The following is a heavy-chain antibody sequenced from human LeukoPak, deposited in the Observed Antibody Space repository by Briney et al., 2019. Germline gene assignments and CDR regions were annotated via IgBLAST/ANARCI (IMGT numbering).Heavy chain of an antibody. CDR2: ISSSSSTI. CDR1: GFTFSSYS. CDR3: ARETFCSSTTCPIGDHFDY. V-gene: IGHV3-48*01. Sequence: QTGGSLRLSCAASGFTFSSYSMNWVRQAPGKGLEWVSYISSSSSTIYYADSVKGQFTISRDNAKNSLYLQMNSLRAEDTAVYYCARETFCSSTTCPIGDHFDYWGQGTLVTVSS. D-gene: IGHD2-2*01. J-gene: IGHJ4*02.